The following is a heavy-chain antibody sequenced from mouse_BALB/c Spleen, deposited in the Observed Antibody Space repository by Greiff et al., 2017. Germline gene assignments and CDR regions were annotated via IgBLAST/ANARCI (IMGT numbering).Heavy chain of an antibody. Sequence: VMLVESGPGLVAPSQSLSITCPVSGFSLTSYGVHWVRQPPGKGLEWLGVIWAGGSTNYNSALMSRLSISKDNSKSQVFLKMNSLQTDDTAMYYCARWLKGAMDYWGQGTSVTVSS. CDR3: ARWLKGAMDY. J-gene: IGHJ4*01. CDR2: IWAGGST. V-gene: IGHV2-9*02. CDR1: GFSLTSYG. D-gene: IGHD2-2*01.